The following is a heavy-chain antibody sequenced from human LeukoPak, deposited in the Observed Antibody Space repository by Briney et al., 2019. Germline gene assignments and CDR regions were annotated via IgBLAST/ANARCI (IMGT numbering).Heavy chain of an antibody. CDR3: ARLDSSGYYYHFDY. CDR1: GFTFSSYA. CDR2: ISYDGSNK. J-gene: IGHJ4*02. V-gene: IGHV3-30*04. D-gene: IGHD3-22*01. Sequence: PGRSLRLSCAASGFTFSSYAMHWVCQAPGKGLEWVAVISYDGSNKYYADSVKGRFTISRDNSKNPLYLQMNSLRAEDTAVYYCARLDSSGYYYHFDYWGQGTLVTVSS.